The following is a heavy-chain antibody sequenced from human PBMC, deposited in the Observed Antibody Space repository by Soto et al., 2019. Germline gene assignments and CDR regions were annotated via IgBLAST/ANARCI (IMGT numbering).Heavy chain of an antibody. CDR1: GFSVSTHGVG. V-gene: IGHV2-5*01. CDR3: ASLPTLYGSGTYRFDY. J-gene: IGHJ4*02. Sequence: QITLKESGPTLVKPTQTLTMTCTFSGFSVSTHGVGVAWIRQPPGKALEWLALTYWNDDKRYSPSLKSRLTITKDTSKNQVVLTMTNMDLVDTATYYCASLPTLYGSGTYRFDYWGQGTLVTVSS. CDR2: TYWNDDK. D-gene: IGHD3-10*01.